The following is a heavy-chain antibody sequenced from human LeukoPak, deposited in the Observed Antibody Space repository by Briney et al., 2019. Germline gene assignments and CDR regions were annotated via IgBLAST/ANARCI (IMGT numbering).Heavy chain of an antibody. CDR1: GFTFSSYA. V-gene: IGHV3-23*01. CDR3: AGGYSGYDYFDYYYYGMDV. J-gene: IGHJ6*02. D-gene: IGHD5-12*01. Sequence: GSLRLSCAASGFTFSSYAMSWVRQAPGKGLEWVSAISGSGGSTYYADSVKGRFTISRDNSKNTLYLQMNSLRAEDTAVYYCAGGYSGYDYFDYYYYGMDVWGQGTTVTVSS. CDR2: ISGSGGST.